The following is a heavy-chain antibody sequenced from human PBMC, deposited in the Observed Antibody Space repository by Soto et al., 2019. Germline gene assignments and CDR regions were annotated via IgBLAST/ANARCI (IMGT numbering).Heavy chain of an antibody. CDR2: IYGDDDK. J-gene: IGHJ4*02. CDR3: VHRTTVTSDDY. V-gene: IGHV2-5*02. D-gene: IGHD4-17*01. Sequence: QVTLKESGPTLVKPTQPLTLTCTFSGFSLTTNSVVVGWVRQPPGTAPRWLAFIYGDDDKRYSPSLWSRLTITKDTAKNQVVLTMTNVDPGDTATYYCVHRTTVTSDDYWGRGTLVTVSS. CDR1: GFSLTTNSVV.